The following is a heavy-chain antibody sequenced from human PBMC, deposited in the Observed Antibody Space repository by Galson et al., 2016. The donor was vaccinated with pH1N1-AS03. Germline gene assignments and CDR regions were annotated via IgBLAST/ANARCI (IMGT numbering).Heavy chain of an antibody. CDR2: IDPNSGVT. CDR1: GYTFTDFS. J-gene: IGHJ6*02. Sequence: SGYTFTDFSINWVRQAPGQGLEWMGWIDPNSGVTNYAQKFQAWVTMTRDTSSTTAYMEVSGLKSDDTAVYYCARDPRGPCTSTTCATAYYFGMDVWGQGTTVIVSS. CDR3: ARDPRGPCTSTTCATAYYFGMDV. D-gene: IGHD2/OR15-2a*01. V-gene: IGHV1-2*04.